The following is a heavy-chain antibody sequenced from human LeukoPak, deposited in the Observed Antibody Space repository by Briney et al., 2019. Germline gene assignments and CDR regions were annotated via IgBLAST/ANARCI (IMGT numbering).Heavy chain of an antibody. J-gene: IGHJ4*02. Sequence: SQTLSLTCAVSGDSVSSKNGAWNWIRQTPSRGLEWLGRTYYRSKWYNDYAESMEGRMTISQDTSKNQYSLHLNSVTPDDTAVYYCARDLGTTGWHTFDYWGQGTLVTVSS. CDR2: TYYRSKWYN. V-gene: IGHV6-1*01. CDR3: ARDLGTTGWHTFDY. D-gene: IGHD6-19*01. CDR1: GDSVSSKNGA.